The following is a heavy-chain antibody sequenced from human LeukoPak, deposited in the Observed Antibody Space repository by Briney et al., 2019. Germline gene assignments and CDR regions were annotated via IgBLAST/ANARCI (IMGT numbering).Heavy chain of an antibody. V-gene: IGHV4-59*01. CDR2: IYYSGTT. D-gene: IGHD3-9*01. Sequence: PSETLSLTCTVSGGSINEYYWSWIRQPPGEGLEWIGNIYYSGTTSYNPSLESRVIISVDTSNNQFSLKLNSVTAADTAVYYCARTFDDILTGYWFDPWGQGTLVTVSS. CDR3: ARTFDDILTGYWFDP. J-gene: IGHJ5*02. CDR1: GGSINEYY.